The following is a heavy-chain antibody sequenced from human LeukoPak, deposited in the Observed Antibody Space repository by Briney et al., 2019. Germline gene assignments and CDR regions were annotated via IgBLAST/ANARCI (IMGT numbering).Heavy chain of an antibody. CDR3: ARDRDSGSISWYFLFDY. J-gene: IGHJ4*02. Sequence: PGGSLRLSCEASGFRFSSYWMSWVRQAPGKGLEWVANIKQDGSEDYYVDSVKGRFAISRDNAMNSLYLQMNGLRAEDTAVYYCARDRDSGSISWYFLFDYWGQGSLVTVSS. V-gene: IGHV3-7*01. CDR1: GFRFSSYW. CDR2: IKQDGSED. D-gene: IGHD2-2*01.